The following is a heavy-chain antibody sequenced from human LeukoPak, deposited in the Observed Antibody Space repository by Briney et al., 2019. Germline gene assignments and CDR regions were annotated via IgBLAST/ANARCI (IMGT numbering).Heavy chain of an antibody. CDR2: IDYSGST. CDR3: ARDSGQLGQYYYYYMDV. Sequence: PSETLSLTCTVSGGSISSSSYYWGWLRQPPGKGLEWIGSIDYSGSTYYNPSLESRVTISVDTSKNQFYLKLSSVTAADTAVYYCARDSGQLGQYYYYYMDVWGKGTTVTVSS. J-gene: IGHJ6*03. D-gene: IGHD6-6*01. V-gene: IGHV4-39*07. CDR1: GGSISSSSYY.